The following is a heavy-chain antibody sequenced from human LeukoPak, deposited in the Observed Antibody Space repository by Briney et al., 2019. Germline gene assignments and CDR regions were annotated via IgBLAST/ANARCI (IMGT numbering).Heavy chain of an antibody. CDR2: IYYSGSA. D-gene: IGHD6-19*01. CDR3: ARDRDGSGWFDY. J-gene: IGHJ4*02. Sequence: PSETLSLTCTVSGGSISGFYWGWIRQPPGKGLEWIGFIYYSGSANYNPSLKSRVTMSVDMSKNQFSLKLSSVTAADTAFYYCARDRDGSGWFDYWGQGALVTVSS. V-gene: IGHV4-59*01. CDR1: GGSISGFY.